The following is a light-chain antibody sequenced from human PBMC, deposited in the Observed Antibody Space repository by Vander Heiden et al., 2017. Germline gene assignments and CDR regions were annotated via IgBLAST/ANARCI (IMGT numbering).Light chain of an antibody. CDR2: AAS. CDR3: HQSDSTPRT. J-gene: IGKJ1*01. CDR1: QSISSY. Sequence: DIQMTQSPSSLSASVGDRVTITCRASQSISSYLNWYQQKPGKAPKLLIYAASSLQSGVPSRFSGSASGTDFTLTISILHPEDFATYYCHQSDSTPRTFGQGTKVEIK. V-gene: IGKV1-39*01.